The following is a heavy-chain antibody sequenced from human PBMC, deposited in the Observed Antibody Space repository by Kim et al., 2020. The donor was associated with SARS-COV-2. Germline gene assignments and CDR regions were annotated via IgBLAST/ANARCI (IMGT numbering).Heavy chain of an antibody. Sequence: GGSLRLSCAASGFTFSSYAMSWVRQAPGKGLEWVSAISGSGGSTYYADSVKGRFTISRDNSKNTLYLQMNSLRAEDTAVYYCAKAPALSMTTVTTGYYYGMDVWGQGTTVTVSS. V-gene: IGHV3-23*01. CDR2: ISGSGGST. J-gene: IGHJ6*02. D-gene: IGHD4-17*01. CDR3: AKAPALSMTTVTTGYYYGMDV. CDR1: GFTFSSYA.